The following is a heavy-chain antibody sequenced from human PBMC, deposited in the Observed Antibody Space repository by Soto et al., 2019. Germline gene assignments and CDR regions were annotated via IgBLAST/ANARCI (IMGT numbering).Heavy chain of an antibody. Sequence: GGSLRPSCAASGFTFSSYWMSWVRQAPGKGLEWVANIKQDGSEKYYVDSVKGRFTISRDNAKNSLYLQMNSLRAEDTAVYYCARARGSGSYYRYYYYGIDVWGQGTT. V-gene: IGHV3-7*04. CDR2: IKQDGSEK. CDR1: GFTFSSYW. J-gene: IGHJ6*01. D-gene: IGHD1-26*01. CDR3: ARARGSGSYYRYYYYGIDV.